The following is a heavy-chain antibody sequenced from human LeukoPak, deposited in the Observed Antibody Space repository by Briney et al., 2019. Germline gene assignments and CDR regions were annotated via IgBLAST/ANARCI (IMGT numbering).Heavy chain of an antibody. CDR1: GYTFTGYY. CDR3: ARTREYSSTWFFPPFDP. J-gene: IGHJ5*02. V-gene: IGHV1-2*02. D-gene: IGHD6-13*01. CDR2: INPNSGRT. Sequence: ASVKVSCRASGYTFTGYYMNWVRQAPGQGLEWMGWINPNSGRTNYAHNFQGRVTLTRDPSISTAYMELTGLTSNDTGVYYCARTREYSSTWFFPPFDPWGQGTLVTVSS.